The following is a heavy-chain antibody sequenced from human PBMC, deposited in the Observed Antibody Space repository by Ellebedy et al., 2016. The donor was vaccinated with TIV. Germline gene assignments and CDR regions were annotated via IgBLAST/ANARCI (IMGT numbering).Heavy chain of an antibody. CDR1: GDSISSRNLY. V-gene: IGHV4-39*07. CDR3: TRNGYYCLDY. CDR2: IYSSCNT. Sequence: MPSETLSLTCTVSGDSISSRNLYWAWIRQAPGKGLQWIGSIYSSCNTYYNPSLESRVTMSIATSKNQFSLKLTSGTAADTAVYYCTRNGYYCLDYWGQGTLVTVSS. J-gene: IGHJ4*02. D-gene: IGHD3-22*01.